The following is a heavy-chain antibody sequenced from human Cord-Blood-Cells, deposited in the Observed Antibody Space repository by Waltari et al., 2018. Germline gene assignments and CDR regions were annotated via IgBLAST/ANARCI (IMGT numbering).Heavy chain of an antibody. J-gene: IGHJ5*02. V-gene: IGHV1-69*01. CDR2: IIPIFGTA. CDR3: ASEYCSSTSCYNWFDP. CDR1: GGTFSSYA. Sequence: QVQLVQSGAEVKKPGSSVKVSCKASGGTFSSYAISWVRQAPGQGLEWMGGIIPIFGTANDAQKFQGRVMITADESTSTAYMELSSLRSEDTAVYYCASEYCSSTSCYNWFDPWGQGTLVTVSS. D-gene: IGHD2-2*01.